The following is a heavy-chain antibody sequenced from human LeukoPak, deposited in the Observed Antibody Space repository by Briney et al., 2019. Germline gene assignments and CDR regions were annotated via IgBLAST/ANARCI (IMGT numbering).Heavy chain of an antibody. J-gene: IGHJ5*02. Sequence: GESLRLSCAASGFTFSSYTMNWVRQAPGKGLEWVSSISRSSSYTYYADSVKGRFTISRDNAKNSLYLQMNSLRPEDTAVYYCARDGAYTSSWFHPNWFDPWGQGTVVTVSS. V-gene: IGHV3-21*01. CDR3: ARDGAYTSSWFHPNWFDP. D-gene: IGHD6-13*01. CDR1: GFTFSSYT. CDR2: ISRSSSYT.